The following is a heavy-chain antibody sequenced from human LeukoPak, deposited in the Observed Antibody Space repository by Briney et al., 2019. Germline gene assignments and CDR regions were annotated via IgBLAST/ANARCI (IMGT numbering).Heavy chain of an antibody. D-gene: IGHD1-1*01. CDR2: IKPDGSQI. CDR1: GFTFSSYW. Sequence: GGSLRLSCAASGFTFSSYWMTWVRQAPGKGLEWVANIKPDGSQIYYVDSVKGRFTISRDNAKNSLYLQMNSQRAEDTAVYYCARDLNWETYWGQGTLVTVSS. V-gene: IGHV3-7*01. J-gene: IGHJ4*02. CDR3: ARDLNWETY.